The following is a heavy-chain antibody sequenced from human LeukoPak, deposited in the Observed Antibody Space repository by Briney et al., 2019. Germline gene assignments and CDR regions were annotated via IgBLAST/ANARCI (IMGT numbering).Heavy chain of an antibody. V-gene: IGHV3-23*01. Sequence: GGSLRLSCAASGFTFSSYAMSWVRQAPGKGLEWVLGLSGSGGSTNYADSVKGRFTISRDNSKNTLYLQMNSLGAEDTAVYYCAKDTYGGYGYWGQGTLVTVSS. J-gene: IGHJ4*02. CDR1: GFTFSSYA. D-gene: IGHD5-12*01. CDR3: AKDTYGGYGY. CDR2: LSGSGGST.